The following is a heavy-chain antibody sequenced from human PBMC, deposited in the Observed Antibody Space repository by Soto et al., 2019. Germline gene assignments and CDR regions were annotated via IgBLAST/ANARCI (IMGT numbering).Heavy chain of an antibody. CDR1: GGSFSGYY. V-gene: IGHV4-34*01. Sequence: SETLSLTCAVYGGSFSGYYWSWIRQPPGKGLEWIGEINHSGSTNYNPSLKSRVTISVDTSKNQFSLKLSSVTAADTAVYYCARKMPTLIVVVIQNWFDPWGQGTLVTVSS. CDR3: ARKMPTLIVVVIQNWFDP. CDR2: INHSGST. J-gene: IGHJ5*02. D-gene: IGHD3-22*01.